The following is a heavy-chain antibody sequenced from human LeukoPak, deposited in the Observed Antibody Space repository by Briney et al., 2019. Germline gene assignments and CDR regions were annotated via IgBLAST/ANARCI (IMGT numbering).Heavy chain of an antibody. Sequence: GGSLRLSCAASGFTFDDYAMHWVWQAPGKGLEWVSGISWNSGSIGYADSVKGRFTISRDNAKNSLYLQMNGLRAEDTALYYCAKDILSDYGGNSFDYWGQGTLVTVSS. D-gene: IGHD4-23*01. J-gene: IGHJ4*02. V-gene: IGHV3-9*01. CDR3: AKDILSDYGGNSFDY. CDR1: GFTFDDYA. CDR2: ISWNSGSI.